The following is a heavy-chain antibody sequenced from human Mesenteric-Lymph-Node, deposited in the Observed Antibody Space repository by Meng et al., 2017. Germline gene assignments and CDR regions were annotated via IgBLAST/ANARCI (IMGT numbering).Heavy chain of an antibody. CDR1: EGTFSSYA. V-gene: IGHV1-2*06. Sequence: QVQLVQSGAEVKKPGSSVKVSCKASEGTFSSYAISWVRQAPGQGLEWMGRINPNSGGTNYAQKFQGRVTMTRDTSISTAYMELSRLRSDDTAVYYCARGQPTHWYFDLWGRGTLVTVSS. J-gene: IGHJ2*01. CDR2: INPNSGGT. CDR3: ARGQPTHWYFDL. D-gene: IGHD2-15*01.